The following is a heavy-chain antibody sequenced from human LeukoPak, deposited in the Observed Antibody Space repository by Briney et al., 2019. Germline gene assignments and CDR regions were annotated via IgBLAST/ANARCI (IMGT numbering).Heavy chain of an antibody. CDR3: ARERYSTIQNDALDI. Sequence: GGSLRLSCAASGFTFDDHFMNWVRQAPGKGLEWVSSIGSRGTHIYYADSMKGRFTISRDNAKNSLFLQMNSLRAEDTAVYYCARERYSTIQNDALDIWGQGTKVTVSS. CDR1: GFTFDDHF. CDR2: IGSRGTHI. J-gene: IGHJ3*02. D-gene: IGHD2-2*01. V-gene: IGHV3-21*01.